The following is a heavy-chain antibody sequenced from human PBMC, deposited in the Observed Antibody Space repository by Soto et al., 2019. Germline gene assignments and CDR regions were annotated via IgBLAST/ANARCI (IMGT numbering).Heavy chain of an antibody. J-gene: IGHJ6*03. Sequence: GGSLRLSCAASGFTFSSYWMSWVRQAPGKGLEWVANIKQDGSEKYYVDSVKGRFTISRDNAKNSLYLQMNSLRAEDTAVYYCARGPHLMVRGPNPEANYYYYYYMDVWGKGTTVTVSS. D-gene: IGHD3-10*01. V-gene: IGHV3-7*01. CDR3: ARGPHLMVRGPNPEANYYYYYYMDV. CDR2: IKQDGSEK. CDR1: GFTFSSYW.